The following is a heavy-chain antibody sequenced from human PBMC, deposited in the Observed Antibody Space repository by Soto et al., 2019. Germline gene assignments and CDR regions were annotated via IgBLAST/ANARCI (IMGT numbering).Heavy chain of an antibody. J-gene: IGHJ4*02. D-gene: IGHD3-10*01. Sequence: ASVKVSCKTSGYTFTTYAMHWVRQAPGQRLEWMGWINAGGGDTKYSQRFQGRVTISRDTSASTVYMELSSLTPEDTAVYYCARGSVVRGVKTSVPNDLWGQGTLVTVSS. CDR1: GYTFTTYA. CDR3: ARGSVVRGVKTSVPNDL. V-gene: IGHV1-3*01. CDR2: INAGGGDT.